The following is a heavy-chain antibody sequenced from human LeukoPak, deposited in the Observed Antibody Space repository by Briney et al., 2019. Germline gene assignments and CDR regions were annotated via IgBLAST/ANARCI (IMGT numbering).Heavy chain of an antibody. CDR3: ARYSGSYRRGGGIDY. Sequence: SETLSLTCTVSGGSISSYYWSWIRQPPGKGLEWIGYIYYSGSTNCNPSLKSRVTISVDTSKNQFSLKLSSVTAADTAVYYCARYSGSYRRGGGIDYWGQGTLVTVSS. J-gene: IGHJ4*02. CDR1: GGSISSYY. CDR2: IYYSGST. V-gene: IGHV4-59*08. D-gene: IGHD1-26*01.